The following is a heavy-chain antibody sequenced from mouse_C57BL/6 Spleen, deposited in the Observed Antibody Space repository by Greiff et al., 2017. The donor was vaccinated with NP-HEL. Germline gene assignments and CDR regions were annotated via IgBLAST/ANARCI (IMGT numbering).Heavy chain of an antibody. CDR3: AREVITTGGYFDY. CDR2: ISYDGSN. D-gene: IGHD1-1*01. Sequence: VQLQQSGPGLVKPSQSLSLTCSVTGYSITSGYYWNWIRQFPGNKLEWMGYISYDGSNNYNPSLKNRISITRDTSKNQFFLKLNSVTTEDTATYYCAREVITTGGYFDYWGQGTTLTVSS. CDR1: GYSITSGYY. J-gene: IGHJ2*01. V-gene: IGHV3-6*01.